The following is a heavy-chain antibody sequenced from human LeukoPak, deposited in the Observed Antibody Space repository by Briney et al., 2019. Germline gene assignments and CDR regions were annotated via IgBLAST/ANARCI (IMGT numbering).Heavy chain of an antibody. CDR2: IDSEGSST. CDR1: GFTFSSYW. Sequence: GGSLRLSCADSGFTFSSYWMHWVRQAPGKGLLWVSRIDSEGSSTRYADSVKGRFTISRDNANITLFLQMNSLRVDDTAVYYCASHLTGQPDFWGQGTLVTVSS. J-gene: IGHJ4*02. V-gene: IGHV3-74*01. CDR3: ASHLTGQPDF. D-gene: IGHD7-27*01.